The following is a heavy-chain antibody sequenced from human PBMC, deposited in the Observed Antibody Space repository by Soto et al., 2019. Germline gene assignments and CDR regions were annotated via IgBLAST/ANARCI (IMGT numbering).Heavy chain of an antibody. J-gene: IGHJ4*02. Sequence: VGSLSLSCAASGCTFNNYVMAWVRESPGKGLEWVSGISGSDGSTVYADSVKARFSISRDNSKNTLYLQMNRLRAGDTAVYYCVRVKCRGTKFRSEAFDYWGRGTLVSVSS. V-gene: IGHV3-23*01. CDR2: ISGSDGST. CDR1: GCTFNNYV. D-gene: IGHD3-10*01. CDR3: VRVKCRGTKFRSEAFDY.